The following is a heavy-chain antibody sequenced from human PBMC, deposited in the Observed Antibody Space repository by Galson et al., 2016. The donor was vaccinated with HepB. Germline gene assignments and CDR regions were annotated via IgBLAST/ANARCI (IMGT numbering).Heavy chain of an antibody. J-gene: IGHJ4*02. Sequence: TLSLTCNVSGGSISSGDYYWSWIRQHPGKGLEWIGHIYYSGSTYHNPSLKSRLTISVDTSKNQFSLKLSSVTAADTAVYYCARVPLERRGPGYFHHWGQGTLVTVSS. V-gene: IGHV4-31*03. CDR1: GGSISSGDYY. CDR3: ARVPLERRGPGYFHH. CDR2: IYYSGST. D-gene: IGHD1-1*01.